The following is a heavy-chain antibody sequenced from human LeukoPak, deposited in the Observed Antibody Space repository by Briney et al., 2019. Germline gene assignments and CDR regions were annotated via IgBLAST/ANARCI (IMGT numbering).Heavy chain of an antibody. CDR1: GGSISSGSNY. J-gene: IGHJ4*02. D-gene: IGHD3-22*01. Sequence: SETLSLTCTVSGGSISSGSNYWSWIRQPAGKGLEWIGRIYTSGSTNYNPSLKSRVTISVDTSKNQFSLKLSSVTAADTAVYYCARGHYYDSSGYYYDYWGQGTLVTVSS. CDR3: ARGHYYDSSGYYYDY. V-gene: IGHV4-61*02. CDR2: IYTSGST.